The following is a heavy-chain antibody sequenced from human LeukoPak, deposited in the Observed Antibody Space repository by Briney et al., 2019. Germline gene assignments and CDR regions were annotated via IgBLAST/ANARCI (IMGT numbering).Heavy chain of an antibody. D-gene: IGHD6-19*01. CDR3: ARVSRVAAYFDY. CDR1: GGSISSSSYY. CDR2: IYTSGST. Sequence: SETLSLTCTVSGGSISSSSYYWGWIRQPAGKGLEWIGRIYTSGSTNYNPSLKSRVTMSVDTSKNQFSLKLSSVTAADTAVYYCARVSRVAAYFDYWGQGTLVTVSS. V-gene: IGHV4-61*02. J-gene: IGHJ4*02.